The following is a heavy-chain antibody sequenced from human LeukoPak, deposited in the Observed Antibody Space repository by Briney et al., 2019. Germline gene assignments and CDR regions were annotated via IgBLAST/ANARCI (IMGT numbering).Heavy chain of an antibody. CDR3: AREGGFYRPLDY. Sequence: GALRLSCAASGFTFTRNAMAWVRQPPGKGLEWIGEVHLDGRTTYNPSLESRLSMSVDVSENQVSLKLTSVTAADTAVYYCAREGGFYRPLDYSGQGTLVTVSS. J-gene: IGHJ4*02. CDR1: GFTFTRNAM. V-gene: IGHV4-4*02. D-gene: IGHD3-3*01. CDR2: VHLDGRT.